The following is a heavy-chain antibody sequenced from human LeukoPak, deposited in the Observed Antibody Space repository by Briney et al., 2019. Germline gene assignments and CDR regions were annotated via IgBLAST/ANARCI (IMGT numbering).Heavy chain of an antibody. CDR1: GFTFSSYA. CDR2: VGGSGGST. D-gene: IGHD5-24*01. V-gene: IGHV3-23*01. J-gene: IGHJ4*02. CDR3: AKAPRKETIAYIDS. Sequence: GRSLRLSCAASGFTFSSYAMHWVRQAPGKGLDWITIVGGSGGSTYYADSVKGRFTISRDNSNSTLYLQMNSLRAEDTAVYYCAKAPRKETIAYIDSWGQGTLVTVSS.